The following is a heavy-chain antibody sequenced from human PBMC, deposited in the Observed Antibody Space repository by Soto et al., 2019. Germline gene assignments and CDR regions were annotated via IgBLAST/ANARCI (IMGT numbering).Heavy chain of an antibody. D-gene: IGHD6-19*01. Sequence: EVQLLESGGGLVQPGGSLKLSCAASGFTFSIYAMSWVRQAPGKGLEWVSGISGYSGRTDYADSVKGRFTISRDNSKNTLYLQMDRLRAEDTAVYYCAKGMGQWLVPAHNMYDYWGQGTLVTVSS. CDR1: GFTFSIYA. CDR2: ISGYSGRT. V-gene: IGHV3-23*01. J-gene: IGHJ4*02. CDR3: AKGMGQWLVPAHNMYDY.